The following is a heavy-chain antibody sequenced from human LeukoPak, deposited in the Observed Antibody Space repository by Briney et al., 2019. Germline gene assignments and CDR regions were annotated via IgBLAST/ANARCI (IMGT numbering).Heavy chain of an antibody. CDR1: GFTFSDYD. Sequence: GGSLRLSCAASGFTFSDYDMNWVRQAPGNGLEWVSFISSSNSHIYYADSLKGRFTVSRDNAKKSLYLQMNSLRAEDTAVYYCARGDLTGHLCWFDPWGQGTLVTVSS. CDR3: ARGDLTGHLCWFDP. D-gene: IGHD3-9*01. CDR2: ISSSNSHI. V-gene: IGHV3-21*01. J-gene: IGHJ5*02.